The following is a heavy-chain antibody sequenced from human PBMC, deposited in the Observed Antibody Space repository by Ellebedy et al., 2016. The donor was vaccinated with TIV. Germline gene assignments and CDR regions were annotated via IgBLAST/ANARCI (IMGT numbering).Heavy chain of an antibody. Sequence: GESLKIFCAASGFTFSSYAMSWVRQAPGKGLAWVSAISGSGGSTYYADSVKGRFTISRGNSKNTLYLQMNSLRAEDTAVYYCAKAVFTVTTFPFDYWGQGTVVTVSS. CDR3: AKAVFTVTTFPFDY. D-gene: IGHD4-17*01. V-gene: IGHV3-23*01. CDR2: ISGSGGST. J-gene: IGHJ4*02. CDR1: GFTFSSYA.